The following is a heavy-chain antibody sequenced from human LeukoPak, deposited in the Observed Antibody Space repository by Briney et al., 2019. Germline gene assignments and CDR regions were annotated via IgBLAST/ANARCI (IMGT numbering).Heavy chain of an antibody. Sequence: QPGGSLRLSCAASGFTFSSYNMNWVRQAPGKGLEWVSSISSSSSYIYYADSVKGRFTISRDNAKNSLYLQMNSLRAEDMALYYCAKGAFEVVTATSFDYWGQGTLVTVSS. D-gene: IGHD2-21*02. CDR3: AKGAFEVVTATSFDY. CDR1: GFTFSSYN. V-gene: IGHV3-21*04. CDR2: ISSSSSYI. J-gene: IGHJ4*02.